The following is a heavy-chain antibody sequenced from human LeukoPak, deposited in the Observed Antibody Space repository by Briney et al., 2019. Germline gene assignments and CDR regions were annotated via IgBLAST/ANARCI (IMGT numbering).Heavy chain of an antibody. CDR2: IIPIFGTA. J-gene: IGHJ4*02. V-gene: IGHV1-69*01. CDR1: GGTFSSYA. Sequence: SVNVSCKASGGTFSSYAISWVRQAPGQGLEWMGGIIPIFGTANYAQKFQGRVTITADESTSTAYMELSSLRSEDTAVYYCARNIVVVPAAGGAYYFDYWGQGTLVTVSS. CDR3: ARNIVVVPAAGGAYYFDY. D-gene: IGHD2-2*01.